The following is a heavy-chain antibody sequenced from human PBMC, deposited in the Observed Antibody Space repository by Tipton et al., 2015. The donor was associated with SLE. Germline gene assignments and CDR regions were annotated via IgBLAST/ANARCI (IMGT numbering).Heavy chain of an antibody. J-gene: IGHJ4*02. CDR1: GGSISSSSSYY. CDR2: INHSGST. V-gene: IGHV4-34*01. Sequence: TLSLTCAVYGGSISSSSSYYWAWIRQPPGKGLEWIGEINHSGSTNYNPSLKSRVTISVDTSKNQFSLKLSSVTAADTAVYYCARSDGGNFDWGQGTRVTVSS. CDR3: ARSDGGNFD. D-gene: IGHD4-23*01.